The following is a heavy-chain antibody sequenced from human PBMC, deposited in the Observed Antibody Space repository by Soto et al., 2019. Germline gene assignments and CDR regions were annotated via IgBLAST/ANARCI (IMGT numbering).Heavy chain of an antibody. D-gene: IGHD6-6*01. Sequence: GGSLRLSCAASGFTFSSYSMNWVRQAPGKGLKWVSYISSSSSTIYYADSVKGRFTISRDNAKNSLYLQMNSLRDEDTAVYYCARGDSSSSRYYYYGMDVWGQGTTVTVSS. V-gene: IGHV3-48*02. J-gene: IGHJ6*02. CDR2: ISSSSSTI. CDR3: ARGDSSSSRYYYYGMDV. CDR1: GFTFSSYS.